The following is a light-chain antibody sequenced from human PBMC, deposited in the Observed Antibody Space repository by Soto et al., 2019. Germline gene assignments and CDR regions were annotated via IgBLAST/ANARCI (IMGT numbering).Light chain of an antibody. J-gene: IGKJ4*01. CDR3: QQYNKWPLT. V-gene: IGKV3-15*01. Sequence: EIVMTQSPATLSVSPGERATLSCRASQSVYSNLAWYQQKPGQPPRLLIYGASTRATGIPARFSGSGSGTEFPLTISSLLSEDFAVYYCQQYNKWPLTFGGGTKVEVK. CDR1: QSVYSN. CDR2: GAS.